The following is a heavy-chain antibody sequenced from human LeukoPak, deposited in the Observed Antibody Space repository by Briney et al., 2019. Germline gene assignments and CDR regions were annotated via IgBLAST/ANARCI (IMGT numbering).Heavy chain of an antibody. D-gene: IGHD5-24*01. CDR1: GFTVSSNY. J-gene: IGHJ3*02. Sequence: PGGSLRLSCAASGFTVSSNYMSWVRQAPGKGLEWVANIKQDGSEKNYVDSVKGRFTISRDNAKNSLYLQMNSLRAEDTAVYYCAKHEIRAGTRNKAFDIWGQGTMVTVSS. CDR3: AKHEIRAGTRNKAFDI. V-gene: IGHV3-7*01. CDR2: IKQDGSEK.